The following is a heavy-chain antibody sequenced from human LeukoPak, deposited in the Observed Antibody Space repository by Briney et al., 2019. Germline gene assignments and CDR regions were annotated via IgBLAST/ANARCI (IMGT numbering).Heavy chain of an antibody. V-gene: IGHV4-59*08. CDR2: IYYSGST. D-gene: IGHD3-10*01. J-gene: IGHJ4*02. Sequence: SETLSLTCTVSGGSISSHYWSWIRQPPGKGLEWIGYIYYSGSTNYNPSLKSRVTISVDTSKNQFPLKLSSVTAADTAVYYCARLMVRGAVMGTFDYWGQGTLVTVSS. CDR1: GGSISSHY. CDR3: ARLMVRGAVMGTFDY.